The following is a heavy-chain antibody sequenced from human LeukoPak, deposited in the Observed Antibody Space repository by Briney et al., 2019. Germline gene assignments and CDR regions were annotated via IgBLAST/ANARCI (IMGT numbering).Heavy chain of an antibody. D-gene: IGHD6-13*01. Sequence: ASVKVSCKASGYTFTSYDINWVRQATGQGLEWMGWMNPNSGNTGYSQKFQGRVTITRDTSASTAYMELSSLRSEDTAVYYCARDSSSWGDYWGQGTLVTVSS. V-gene: IGHV1-8*01. J-gene: IGHJ4*02. CDR2: MNPNSGNT. CDR3: ARDSSSWGDY. CDR1: GYTFTSYD.